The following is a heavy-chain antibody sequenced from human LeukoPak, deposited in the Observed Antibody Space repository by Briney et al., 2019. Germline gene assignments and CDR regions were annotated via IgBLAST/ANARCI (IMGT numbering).Heavy chain of an antibody. CDR2: INPNSGGT. CDR3: ARGCVYYYDSSGYYEGFDY. CDR1: GYTFTGYY. V-gene: IGHV1-2*02. J-gene: IGHJ4*02. Sequence: ASVKVSCKASGYTFTGYYMHWVRQAPGQGLEWMGWINPNSGGTNYAQKFQGRVTMTRDTSISTAYMELSRLRSDDTAVYYCARGCVYYYDSSGYYEGFDYWGQGTLVTVSP. D-gene: IGHD3-22*01.